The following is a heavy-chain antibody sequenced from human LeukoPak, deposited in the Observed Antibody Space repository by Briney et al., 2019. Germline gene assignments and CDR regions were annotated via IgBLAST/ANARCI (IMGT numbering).Heavy chain of an antibody. CDR2: INHSGST. CDR1: GGPFSGYY. CDR3: ARGLYDILTGYLDY. Sequence: PSETLSLTCAVYGGPFSGYYWSWIRQPPGKGLEWIGEINHSGSTNYNPSLKSRVTISVDTSKDQFTLKLSYVTAADTAVYYCARGLYDILTGYLDYWGQGTLVTVSS. D-gene: IGHD3-9*01. J-gene: IGHJ4*02. V-gene: IGHV4-34*01.